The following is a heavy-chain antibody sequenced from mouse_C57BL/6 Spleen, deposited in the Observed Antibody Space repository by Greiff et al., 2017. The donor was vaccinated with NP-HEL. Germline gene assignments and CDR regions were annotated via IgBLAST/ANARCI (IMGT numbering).Heavy chain of an antibody. CDR1: GFTFSDYG. CDR3: ARETGKGYWYFDV. CDR2: ISSGSSTI. Sequence: DVHLVESGGGLVKPGGSLKLSCAASGFTFSDYGMHWVRQAPEKGLEWVAYISSGSSTIYYADTVKGRFTISRDNAKNTLFLQMTSLRSEDTAMYYCARETGKGYWYFDVWGTGTTVTVSS. D-gene: IGHD4-1*01. V-gene: IGHV5-17*01. J-gene: IGHJ1*03.